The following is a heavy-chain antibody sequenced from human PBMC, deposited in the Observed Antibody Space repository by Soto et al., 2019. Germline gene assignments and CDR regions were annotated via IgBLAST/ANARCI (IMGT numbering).Heavy chain of an antibody. J-gene: IGHJ4*02. D-gene: IGHD3-9*01. CDR3: ARLDILTSYYSYFDS. V-gene: IGHV4-39*01. Sequence: SETLSLTCTVSGGSISSPSYYWGWIRQPPGKGLEWIGTIYYSGTTYYNPSLKSRVTISVDTSKNQFSLKLSSVTAADTAVYSCARLDILTSYYSYFDSWGQGTLVTVSS. CDR1: GGSISSPSYY. CDR2: IYYSGTT.